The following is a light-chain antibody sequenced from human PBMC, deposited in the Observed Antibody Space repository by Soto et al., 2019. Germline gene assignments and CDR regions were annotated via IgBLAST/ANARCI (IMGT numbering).Light chain of an antibody. Sequence: QSALTQPASVSGSPGQSITISCTGTSSDVGGYNYVSWYQQHPGKAPKLMIYDVSYRPSGVSNRFSGSKSGNTASLTIAGLQSEDEADYYCSSYTSSSTLVVFGTGTKVTVL. V-gene: IGLV2-14*03. J-gene: IGLJ1*01. CDR2: DVS. CDR1: SSDVGGYNY. CDR3: SSYTSSSTLVV.